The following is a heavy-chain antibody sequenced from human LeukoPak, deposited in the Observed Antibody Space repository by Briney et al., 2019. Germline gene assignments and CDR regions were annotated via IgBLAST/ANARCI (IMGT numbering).Heavy chain of an antibody. CDR3: ARDAIAAAGLNFDY. V-gene: IGHV4-61*02. CDR1: GGSISSGSYY. D-gene: IGHD6-13*01. Sequence: PSETLSLTCTVSGGSISSGSYYWSWIRQPAGKGLERIGRIYTSGSTNYNPSLKSRVTISVDTSKNQFSLKLSSVTAADTAVYYRARDAIAAAGLNFDYWGQGTLVTVSS. J-gene: IGHJ4*02. CDR2: IYTSGST.